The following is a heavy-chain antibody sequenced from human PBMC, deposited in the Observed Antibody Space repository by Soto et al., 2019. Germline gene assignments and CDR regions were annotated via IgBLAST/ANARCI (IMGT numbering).Heavy chain of an antibody. J-gene: IGHJ6*02. CDR1: GGTFSSYA. V-gene: IGHV1-69*06. CDR3: ARDQTKYYYYYGMDV. Sequence: SVKVSCKASGGTFSSYAISWVRQAPGQGLEWMGGIIPIFGTANYAQKFQGRVTITADKSTSTAYMELSSLRSEDTAVYYCARDQTKYYYYYGMDVRGQGTTVTVSS. CDR2: IIPIFGTA.